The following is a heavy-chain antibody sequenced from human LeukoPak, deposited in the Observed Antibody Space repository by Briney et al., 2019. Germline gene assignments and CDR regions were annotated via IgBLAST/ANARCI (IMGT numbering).Heavy chain of an antibody. J-gene: IGHJ4*02. CDR1: GFTFSNYG. D-gene: IGHD3-22*01. Sequence: GGSLRLSCAASGFTFSNYGMTGVRQAPGKGVEWGSGISGSGGSTYYADSLKGRFTISRDNAKNSLYLQMNSLRAEDTAVYYCARETPGDYYDSSGYYYWGQGSLVTVSS. CDR3: ARETPGDYYDSSGYYY. CDR2: ISGSGGST. V-gene: IGHV3-23*01.